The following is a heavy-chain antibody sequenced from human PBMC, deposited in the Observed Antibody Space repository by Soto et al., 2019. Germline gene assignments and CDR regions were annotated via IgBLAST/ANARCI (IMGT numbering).Heavy chain of an antibody. CDR2: INAGNGNT. CDR3: ARSIVLVTALDY. J-gene: IGHJ4*02. D-gene: IGHD2-21*02. V-gene: IGHV1-3*05. CDR1: GYTFTSYA. Sequence: QVQLVQSGAEEKKPGASVKVSCKASGYTFTSYAMHWVRQAPGQRLEWMGWINAGNGNTKYSQKFQGRVTITRDTSANTAYMELSSLRSEDTAVYYCARSIVLVTALDYWGQGTLVTVSS.